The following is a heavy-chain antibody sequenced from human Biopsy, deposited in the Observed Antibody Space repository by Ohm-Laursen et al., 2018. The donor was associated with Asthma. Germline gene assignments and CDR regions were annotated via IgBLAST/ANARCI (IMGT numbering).Heavy chain of an antibody. CDR1: GFKFDEYT. V-gene: IGHV3-9*01. CDR3: AKVRSDWVITESFDY. D-gene: IGHD3-22*01. J-gene: IGHJ4*02. Sequence: SLRLSCTASGFKFDEYTMHWVRQAPGKGLEWVSGISWNSATIGYADSVEGRFTISRDNAKNSVFLHMDSLRPEDTAFYYCAKVRSDWVITESFDYWGQGVLVTVST. CDR2: ISWNSATI.